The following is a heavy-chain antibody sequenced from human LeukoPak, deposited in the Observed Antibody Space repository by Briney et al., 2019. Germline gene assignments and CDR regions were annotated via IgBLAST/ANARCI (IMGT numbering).Heavy chain of an antibody. Sequence: GGSLRLSCAASGFSLSRNNMNWVRQAPGKGLEWIAHIDSSSSPIYYADSVKGRFTISRDNAKNSLYLQMSSLGAEDTAVYYCARGVEEQWLGFDLWGRGTLVTVSS. CDR3: ARGVEEQWLGFDL. CDR1: GFSLSRNN. V-gene: IGHV3-48*01. CDR2: IDSSSSPI. D-gene: IGHD6-19*01. J-gene: IGHJ4*02.